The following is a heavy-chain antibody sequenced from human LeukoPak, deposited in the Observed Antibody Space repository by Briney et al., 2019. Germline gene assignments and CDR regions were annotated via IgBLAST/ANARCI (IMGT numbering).Heavy chain of an antibody. CDR2: INHSGST. J-gene: IGHJ3*02. CDR1: GRSFSGYY. V-gene: IGHV4-34*01. D-gene: IGHD3-3*01. CDR3: ACDYNFWSGDAFDI. Sequence: SETLSLTCAVYGRSFSGYYWSWLRQPPGKGLEWIGEINHSGSTNYNPSLKSRVTISVDTSKNQFSLKPRSVTAADAAVYYYACDYNFWSGDAFDIWGQGTMVTVSS.